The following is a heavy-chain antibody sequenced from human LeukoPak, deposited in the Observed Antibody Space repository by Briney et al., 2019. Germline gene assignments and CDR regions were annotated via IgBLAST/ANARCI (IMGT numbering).Heavy chain of an antibody. CDR3: ARTGYCSSTSCVGDWFDP. V-gene: IGHV3-7*01. CDR2: IKQDGSEK. CDR1: GFTFSSYW. J-gene: IGHJ5*02. Sequence: GGSLRLSCAASGFTFSSYWMSWVRQAPGKGLEWVANIKQDGSEKYYVDSVKGRFTISRDNAKNSLYLQMNSLRAEDTAVYYCARTGYCSSTSCVGDWFDPWGLGTLVTVSS. D-gene: IGHD2-2*01.